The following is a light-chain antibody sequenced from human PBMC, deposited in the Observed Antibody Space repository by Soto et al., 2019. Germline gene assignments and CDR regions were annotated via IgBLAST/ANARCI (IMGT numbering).Light chain of an antibody. CDR1: QSVLSK. CDR3: QQYNNWPIT. CDR2: GAF. J-gene: IGKJ5*01. V-gene: IGKV3-15*01. Sequence: EIVMTQSPATLSVSPGERATLSCRASQSVLSKLAWYQQKPGQAPRLLIYGAFTRATDIPGRFSGSGSGTEFTLPISSLQAEDFAGYYFQQYNNWPITFVQGTRLEIK.